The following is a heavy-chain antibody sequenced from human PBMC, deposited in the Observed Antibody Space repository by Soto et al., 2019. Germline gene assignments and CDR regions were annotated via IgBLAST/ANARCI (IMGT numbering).Heavy chain of an antibody. CDR3: ARGGLHRSGYEYYYYYYGLDV. CDR1: GFTFNSYW. V-gene: IGHV3-7*03. J-gene: IGHJ6*02. D-gene: IGHD5-12*01. Sequence: EGQLVESGGGLVQPGESLRLSCAGSGFTFNSYWMSWVRQAPGKGLEWVAKVQQDGSEKYYVDSVQGRFTISRDNAKNSVYLQMNSLRVEDTAVYYCARGGLHRSGYEYYYYYYGLDVWGQGTTVTVAS. CDR2: VQQDGSEK.